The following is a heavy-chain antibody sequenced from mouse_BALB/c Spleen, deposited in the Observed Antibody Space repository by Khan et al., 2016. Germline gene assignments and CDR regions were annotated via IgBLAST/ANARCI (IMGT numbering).Heavy chain of an antibody. CDR1: GFSLTSYG. Sequence: QVQLKEPGPGLVQPSQSLSITCTVSGFSLTSYGVHWVRQSPGKGLEWLGVIWSGGSTDYNAAFISRLSISKDNSKSQVFFKMNSLQADDTAVYYCARNRYYGSSVYAMDYWGQGTSVTVSS. D-gene: IGHD1-1*01. J-gene: IGHJ4*01. CDR3: ARNRYYGSSVYAMDY. V-gene: IGHV2-4-1*01. CDR2: IWSGGST.